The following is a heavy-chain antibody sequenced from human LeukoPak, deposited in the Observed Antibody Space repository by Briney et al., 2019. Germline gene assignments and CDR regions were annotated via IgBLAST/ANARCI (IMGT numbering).Heavy chain of an antibody. CDR3: ATKITGYYPFDN. CDR2: MSATSGTT. Sequence: GGSLRLSCAASGFPFNNYAMSWVRQAPGKWLEWVSIMSATSGTTYYADSVKGRFTISRDNSKNTLYLQMNSLRADDTAVYYCATKITGYYPFDNWGQGTLVTVSS. J-gene: IGHJ4*02. V-gene: IGHV3-23*01. CDR1: GFPFNNYA. D-gene: IGHD3-9*01.